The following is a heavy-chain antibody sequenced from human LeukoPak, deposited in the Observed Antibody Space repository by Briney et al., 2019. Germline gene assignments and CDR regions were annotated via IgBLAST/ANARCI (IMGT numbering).Heavy chain of an antibody. CDR3: ARRGRYGYYFDY. CDR2: IYTSGST. V-gene: IGHV4-39*07. D-gene: IGHD5-18*01. CDR1: GGSISSSSYY. Sequence: SETLSLTCTVSGGSISSSSYYWGWIRQPPGKGLEWIGRIYTSGSTNYNPSLKSRVTMSVDTSKNQFSLKLSSVTAADTAVYYCARRGRYGYYFDYWGQGTLVTVSS. J-gene: IGHJ4*02.